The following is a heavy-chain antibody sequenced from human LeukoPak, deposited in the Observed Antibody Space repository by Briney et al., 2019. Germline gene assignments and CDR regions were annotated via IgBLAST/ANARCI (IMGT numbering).Heavy chain of an antibody. CDR2: INHTGST. J-gene: IGHJ6*04. V-gene: IGHV4-34*01. CDR1: GASFSGYY. Sequence: SETLSLTCAVYGASFSGYYWARIRQPPGKGLEWIGEINHTGSTTYNPSLKSRVTMSVDTSKNRFSLKLNSVTAADTAVYYCARGRLRFLEMDVWGKGTMVTVCS. D-gene: IGHD3-3*01. CDR3: ARGRLRFLEMDV.